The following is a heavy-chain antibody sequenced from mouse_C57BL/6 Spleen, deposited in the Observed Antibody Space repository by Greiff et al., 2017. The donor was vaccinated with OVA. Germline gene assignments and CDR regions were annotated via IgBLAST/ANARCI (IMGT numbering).Heavy chain of an antibody. D-gene: IGHD1-3*01. Sequence: VQLQQSGPELVKPGASVKISCKASGYSFTGYYMNWVKQSPEKSLEWIGEINPSTGGTTYNQKFKAKATLTVDKSSSTAYMQLKSLTSEDSAVYYCASSGPGAMDYWGQGTSVTVSS. V-gene: IGHV1-42*01. J-gene: IGHJ4*01. CDR1: GYSFTGYY. CDR2: INPSTGGT. CDR3: ASSGPGAMDY.